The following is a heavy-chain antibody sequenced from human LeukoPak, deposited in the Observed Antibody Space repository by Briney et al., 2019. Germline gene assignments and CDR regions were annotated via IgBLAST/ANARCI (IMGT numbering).Heavy chain of an antibody. CDR3: VRENSGRDAYDI. CDR2: ISRSTSYI. D-gene: IGHD5-12*01. J-gene: IGHJ3*02. V-gene: IGHV3-21*01. Sequence: PGGSLSLSCAASGFTFSSYSMNWVRQAPGKGLEWVPSISRSTSYIYYRDCVVGRFTISRDNAKNSMYLLMNSLRAADTAVYYCVRENSGRDAYDIWGQGTMVTVSS. CDR1: GFTFSSYS.